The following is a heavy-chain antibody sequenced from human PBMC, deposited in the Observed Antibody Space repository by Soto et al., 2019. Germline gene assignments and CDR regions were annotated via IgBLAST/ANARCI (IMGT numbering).Heavy chain of an antibody. J-gene: IGHJ4*02. CDR1: GFMFDDNA. V-gene: IGHV3-9*01. Sequence: EVQLVESGGGLVQPGRSLRLSCAASGFMFDDNAMHWVRQAPGKGLEWVSGISWNSGSIAYADSVKGRFTISRDNAKKTLYLQMSSLRTEDTALYYCAKDAARGRHAGMEYWGQGTLVTVSS. CDR3: AKDAARGRHAGMEY. CDR2: ISWNSGSI. D-gene: IGHD3-10*01.